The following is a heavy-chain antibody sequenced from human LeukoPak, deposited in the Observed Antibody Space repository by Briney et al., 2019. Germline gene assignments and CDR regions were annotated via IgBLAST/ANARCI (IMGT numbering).Heavy chain of an antibody. D-gene: IGHD3-22*01. CDR1: GVSISSSSYD. J-gene: IGHJ5*02. V-gene: IGHV4-39*07. CDR2: IYYSGST. CDR3: ARDPYYYDSSGYTRWFDP. Sequence: SETLPLTCTVSGVSISSSSYDWGWLRQPPGKGLEWIGSIYYSGSTYYNPSLTSRVTISVDTSKNQFSLKLSSVTAADTAVYYCARDPYYYDSSGYTRWFDPWGQGTLVTVSS.